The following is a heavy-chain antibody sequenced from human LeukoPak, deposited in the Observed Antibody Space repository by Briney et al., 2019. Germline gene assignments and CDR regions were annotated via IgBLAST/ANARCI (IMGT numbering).Heavy chain of an antibody. Sequence: GGSLRLSCAASGFTFRTYGMHWVRQAPGKGLEWLAFIRYDGDNKNYADSVKGRFTISRDNSKNTLYLQMNSLRAEDTAVYYCAKGDYGNQHFDYWGQGALVTVSS. CDR1: GFTFRTYG. CDR3: AKGDYGNQHFDY. J-gene: IGHJ4*02. CDR2: IRYDGDNK. D-gene: IGHD4-17*01. V-gene: IGHV3-30*02.